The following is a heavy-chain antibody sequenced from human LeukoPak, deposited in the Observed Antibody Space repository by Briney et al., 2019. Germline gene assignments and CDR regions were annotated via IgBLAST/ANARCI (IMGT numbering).Heavy chain of an antibody. CDR2: IRYDGSNK. CDR3: ARVPMIAARPRYFQH. D-gene: IGHD6-6*01. V-gene: IGHV3-30*02. J-gene: IGHJ1*01. Sequence: PGGSLRLSCAASGFTFSSYGMHWVRQAPGKGLEWVAFIRYDGSNKYYADSVKGRFTISRDNAKNSLYLQMNSLRAEDTAVYYCARVPMIAARPRYFQHWGQGTLVTVSS. CDR1: GFTFSSYG.